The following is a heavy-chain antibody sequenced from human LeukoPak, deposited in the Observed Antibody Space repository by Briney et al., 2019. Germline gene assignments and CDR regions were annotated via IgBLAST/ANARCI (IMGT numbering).Heavy chain of an antibody. CDR3: ARDLSWGAFI. Sequence: GGSLRLSCAASGFTFSSYAMSWVRQAPGKGLEWVSAISGSGGSTYYADSLKGRFSISRDNSKNTVYLQMNSLRADDTAVYYCARDLSWGAFIWGQGTMTVSS. V-gene: IGHV3-23*01. J-gene: IGHJ3*02. CDR1: GFTFSSYA. D-gene: IGHD3-16*01. CDR2: ISGSGGST.